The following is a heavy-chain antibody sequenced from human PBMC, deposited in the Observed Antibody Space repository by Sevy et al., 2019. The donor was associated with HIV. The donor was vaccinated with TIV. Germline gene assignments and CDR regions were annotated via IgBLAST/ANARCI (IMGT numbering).Heavy chain of an antibody. D-gene: IGHD1-1*01. V-gene: IGHV3-9*01. CDR2: ISWDSGSI. J-gene: IGHJ5*02. CDR3: AKDLSHNWNGVGAQAT. CDR1: GFTFDDYA. Sequence: GGSLRLSCAASGFTFDDYAMHWVRQAPGKGLEWVSAISWDSGSIGYADSVKGRFTISRDNAKNSLYLQMNSLRPEDTAFYYCAKDLSHNWNGVGAQATWGQRTQVTVSS.